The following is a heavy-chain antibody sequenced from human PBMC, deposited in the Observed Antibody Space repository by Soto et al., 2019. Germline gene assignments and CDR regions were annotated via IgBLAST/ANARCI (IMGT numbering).Heavy chain of an antibody. Sequence: GGSLRLSCTACGFTFGDYAMSWFRQAPGKXLEWVGFIRSKAYGGTTEYAASVKSRFTISRDDSKSIAYLQMNSLKTEDTAVYYCTRDTTYYYDSSGYYHEYFQHWGQGTLVTVSS. J-gene: IGHJ1*01. V-gene: IGHV3-49*03. D-gene: IGHD3-22*01. CDR3: TRDTTYYYDSSGYYHEYFQH. CDR2: IRSKAYGGTT. CDR1: GFTFGDYA.